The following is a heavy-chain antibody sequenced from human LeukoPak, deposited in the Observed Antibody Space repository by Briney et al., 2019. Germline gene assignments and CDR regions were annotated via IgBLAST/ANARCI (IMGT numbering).Heavy chain of an antibody. CDR3: ARELGINAFDV. J-gene: IGHJ3*01. CDR2: IDPNSGVT. CDR1: GYTLTDNH. D-gene: IGHD7-27*01. Sequence: ASVKVSCKASGYTLTDNHLYWVRQAPGQGLEWMGWIDPNSGVTNFAQNFQGRLTMTTDTSISTAYMELSRLTSDETTVYYCARELGINAFDVWGQGTLVTVFS. V-gene: IGHV1-2*02.